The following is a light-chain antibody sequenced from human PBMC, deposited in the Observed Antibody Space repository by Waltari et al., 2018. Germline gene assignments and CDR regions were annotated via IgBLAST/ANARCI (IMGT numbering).Light chain of an antibody. J-gene: IGLJ2*01. Sequence: QSALTQPASVSGSPGQSITISCTGTSSDLGSYNLVSWYQQHPGKAPKLMIYEGNKRQSGVSNRFSGSNSGNTASLTISELQAEDESDYYCCSYAGSSTFLFGGGTKVTVL. V-gene: IGLV2-23*03. CDR3: CSYAGSSTFL. CDR2: EGN. CDR1: SSDLGSYNL.